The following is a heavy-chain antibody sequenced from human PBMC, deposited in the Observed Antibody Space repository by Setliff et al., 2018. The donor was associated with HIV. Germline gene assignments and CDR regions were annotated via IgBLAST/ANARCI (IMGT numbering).Heavy chain of an antibody. CDR1: GFTFDDYA. CDR2: IKSDGSIT. CDR3: ARSSPADSYGDWDL. D-gene: IGHD2-2*01. Sequence: GGSLRLSCTASGFTFDDYALTWVRQAPGKGLEWVSRIKSDGSITNYADSVKGRFTISRDNAKNTMWLQMSGLRAEDTAVYYCARSSPADSYGDWDLWGQGTLVTVSS. V-gene: IGHV3-74*01. J-gene: IGHJ5*02.